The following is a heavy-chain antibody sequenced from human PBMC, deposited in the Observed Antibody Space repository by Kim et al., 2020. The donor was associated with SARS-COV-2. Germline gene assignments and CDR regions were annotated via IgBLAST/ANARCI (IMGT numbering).Heavy chain of an antibody. Sequence: ASVKVSCKASGYSFTNYGISWVRQAPGQGLEWMGWISAYNGNTKYTQNLQGRVTMTTDTSTNTAYMELRSLRSDDTAVYYCAREKIIAGHYYGMDVWGQGTTVTVSS. CDR1: GYSFTNYG. D-gene: IGHD6-13*01. CDR3: AREKIIAGHYYGMDV. V-gene: IGHV1-18*04. J-gene: IGHJ6*02. CDR2: ISAYNGNT.